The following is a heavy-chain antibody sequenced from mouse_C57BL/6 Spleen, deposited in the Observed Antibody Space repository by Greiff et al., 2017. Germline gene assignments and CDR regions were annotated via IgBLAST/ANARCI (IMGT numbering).Heavy chain of an antibody. D-gene: IGHD2-5*01. V-gene: IGHV14-1*01. Sequence: VQLQQSGAELVRPGASVKLSCTASGFNIKDYYMHWVKQRPEQGLEWIGRIDPEDGDTEYAPKFQGKATMTADTSSNTAYLQLSSLTSEDTAVYYCTTSGYSNSPLAYWGQGTLVTVSA. J-gene: IGHJ3*01. CDR2: IDPEDGDT. CDR1: GFNIKDYY. CDR3: TTSGYSNSPLAY.